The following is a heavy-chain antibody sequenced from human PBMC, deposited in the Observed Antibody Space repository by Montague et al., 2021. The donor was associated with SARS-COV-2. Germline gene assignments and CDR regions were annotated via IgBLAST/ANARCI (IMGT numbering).Heavy chain of an antibody. J-gene: IGHJ3*02. CDR2: IFHSGST. CDR1: GDSLSSGGYY. D-gene: IGHD3-10*01. Sequence: TLSLTCTVSGDSLSSGGYYWSWIRQHPGGGLEWIAHIFHSGSTYYNPSLKSRVSISMDTSKKQFSLKLSSVTAADTAVYYCTRDLRGSFDIWGQGTMVTVSS. V-gene: IGHV4-31*03. CDR3: TRDLRGSFDI.